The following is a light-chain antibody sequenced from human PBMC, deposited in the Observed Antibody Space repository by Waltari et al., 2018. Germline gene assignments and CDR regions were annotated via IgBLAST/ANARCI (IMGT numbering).Light chain of an antibody. J-gene: IGLJ3*02. CDR2: EVT. Sequence: QSALTQPPSASGPPGQSITIPCTGISTDVEAYDPAFRYQQHPGKAPKLFLYEVTKRPAGVPDRFSGSKSDNTASLAVSGLQAEDEADYYCSSYAGGSSLMFGGGTKLTVL. CDR3: SSYAGGSSLM. CDR1: STDVEAYDP. V-gene: IGLV2-8*01.